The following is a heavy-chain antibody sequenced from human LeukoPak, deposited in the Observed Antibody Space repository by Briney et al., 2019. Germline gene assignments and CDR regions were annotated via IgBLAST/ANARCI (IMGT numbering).Heavy chain of an antibody. CDR1: GYTFTSYA. V-gene: IGHV1-3*01. D-gene: IGHD2-8*01. CDR3: ARGRAGGVYFNWFDP. CDR2: INAGSGNT. J-gene: IGHJ5*02. Sequence: ASVKVSCKASGYTFTSYAMHWVRQAPGQRLEWMGWINAGSGNTKYSQKFQGRVTITRDTSASTAHMELSSLRSEDTAVYYCARGRAGGVYFNWFDPWGQGTLVTVSS.